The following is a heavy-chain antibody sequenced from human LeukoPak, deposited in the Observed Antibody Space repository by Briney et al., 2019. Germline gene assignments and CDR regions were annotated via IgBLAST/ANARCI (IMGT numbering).Heavy chain of an antibody. CDR2: ISSGAITM. V-gene: IGHV3-48*03. Sequence: GGSLRLSCAASGFMFRSFEMYWVRQAPGKGLEWIAYISSGAITMYYADSVKGRFTISRDDAKNSLFPQMNSLRAEDTAVYYFALLAVASDFDYWGQGALVTVSS. CDR3: ALLAVASDFDY. D-gene: IGHD6-19*01. CDR1: GFMFRSFE. J-gene: IGHJ4*02.